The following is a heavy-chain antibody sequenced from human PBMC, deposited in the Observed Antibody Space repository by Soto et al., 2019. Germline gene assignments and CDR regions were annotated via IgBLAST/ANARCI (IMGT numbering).Heavy chain of an antibody. CDR2: TRNKANSYTT. V-gene: IGHV3-72*01. Sequence: PGRPRTLACATSNFAFSDHYSDWVCESPGKGLEWVGRTRNKANSYTTEYAASVKGRFTISRDDSKNSLYLQMNSLKTEDTAVYYCARAPPYNDSSGYYHDYWGQGT. J-gene: IGHJ4*02. D-gene: IGHD3-22*01. CDR1: NFAFSDHY. CDR3: ARAPPYNDSSGYYHDY.